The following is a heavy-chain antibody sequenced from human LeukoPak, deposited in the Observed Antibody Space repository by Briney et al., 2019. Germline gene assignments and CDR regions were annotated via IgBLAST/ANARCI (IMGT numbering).Heavy chain of an antibody. CDR2: IYPGDSDS. CDR1: GYSFATYW. V-gene: IGHV5-51*01. CDR3: ARRGYCGSDYYPDY. J-gene: IGHJ4*02. Sequence: PGESLKISCKGSGYSFATYWIGWVRQMPGKGLEWMGIIYPGDSDSRYSPSFQGQVTISADKSISTAFLQWSSLKASDTAMYYCARRGYCGSDYYPDYWGQGTLVTVSS. D-gene: IGHD2-21*01.